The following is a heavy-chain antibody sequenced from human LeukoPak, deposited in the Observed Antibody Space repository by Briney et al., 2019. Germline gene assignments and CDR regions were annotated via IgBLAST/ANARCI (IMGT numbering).Heavy chain of an antibody. D-gene: IGHD3-22*01. J-gene: IGHJ4*02. CDR3: AKDQYYYDSSGYFDY. CDR2: ISWNSGSI. V-gene: IGHV3-9*01. Sequence: GGSLRLSCAASGFTFDDYAMHWVRQAPGKGLEWVSGISWNSGSIGYADSVKGRFTISRDNAKNSLYLQMNSLGAEDTALYYCAKDQYYYDSSGYFDYWGQGTLVTVSS. CDR1: GFTFDDYA.